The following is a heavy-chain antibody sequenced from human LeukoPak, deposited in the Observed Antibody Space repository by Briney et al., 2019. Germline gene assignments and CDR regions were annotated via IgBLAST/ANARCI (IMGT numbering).Heavy chain of an antibody. CDR2: SGAYVGNT. D-gene: IGHD1-26*01. J-gene: IGHJ4*02. V-gene: IGHV1-18*01. Sequence: ASVKVSCKASGYVFSSFGVCWVRQAPGQGLEWMGWSGAYVGNTNYAQNFQGRLTMTTDASMSIAYMELRSLRSDDTAVYYCARGVRGSQKLDYWGQGTLVTVSS. CDR1: GYVFSSFG. CDR3: ARGVRGSQKLDY.